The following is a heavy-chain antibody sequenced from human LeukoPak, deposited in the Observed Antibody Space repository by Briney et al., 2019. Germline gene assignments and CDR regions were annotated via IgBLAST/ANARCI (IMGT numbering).Heavy chain of an antibody. Sequence: GGSLRLPCAASGFTFRNYGMSGVRQAPGKGLEWVSSINNNSDNTYYADSVKGRFTISRDNAKNSLYLQMNSLRAEDTAVYYCARWGDYDCWGQGTLVTVSS. J-gene: IGHJ4*02. D-gene: IGHD2-21*01. CDR2: INNNSDNT. CDR1: GFTFRNYG. V-gene: IGHV3-48*01. CDR3: ARWGDYDC.